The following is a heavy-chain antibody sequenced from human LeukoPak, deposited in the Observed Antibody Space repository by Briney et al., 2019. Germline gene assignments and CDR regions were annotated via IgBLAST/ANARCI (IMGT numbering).Heavy chain of an antibody. CDR1: GGSISSGSYY. Sequence: SETLSLTCTVSGGSISSGSYYWSWIRQPAGKGLEWIGRIYTSGSTNYNPSLKSRVTISVDTSKNQFSLKLSSVTAADTAVYYCASTPLITMVREVGWFDPWGQGTLVTVSS. J-gene: IGHJ5*02. D-gene: IGHD3-10*01. CDR2: IYTSGST. V-gene: IGHV4-61*02. CDR3: ASTPLITMVREVGWFDP.